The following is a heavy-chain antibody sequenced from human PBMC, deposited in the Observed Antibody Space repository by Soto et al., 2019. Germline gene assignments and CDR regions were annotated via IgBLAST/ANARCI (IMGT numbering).Heavy chain of an antibody. D-gene: IGHD6-6*01. J-gene: IGHJ6*02. CDR1: GFTFSSYS. V-gene: IGHV3-48*02. Sequence: EVQLVESGGGLVQPGGSLRLSCAASGFTFSSYSMNWVREAPGKGLEWVSYISSSSSTIYYADSVKGRFTISRDNAKNSLYLQMNSLRDEDTAVYYCARDWLVARVNYGMDVWGQGTTVTVSS. CDR3: ARDWLVARVNYGMDV. CDR2: ISSSSSTI.